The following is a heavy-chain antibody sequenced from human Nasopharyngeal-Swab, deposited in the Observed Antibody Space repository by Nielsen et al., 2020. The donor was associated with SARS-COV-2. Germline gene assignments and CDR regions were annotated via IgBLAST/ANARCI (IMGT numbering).Heavy chain of an antibody. CDR2: IIPIFGTA. Sequence: SVKVSCKASGGTFSSYAISWVRQAPGQGLEWMGGIIPIFGTANYAQKFQGRVTITADESTSTAYMELSSLRSEDTAVYYCARGDIIAVAGTGYYYYYYMDIWGKGTTVTVSS. V-gene: IGHV1-69*13. CDR1: GGTFSSYA. J-gene: IGHJ6*03. D-gene: IGHD6-19*01. CDR3: ARGDIIAVAGTGYYYYYYMDI.